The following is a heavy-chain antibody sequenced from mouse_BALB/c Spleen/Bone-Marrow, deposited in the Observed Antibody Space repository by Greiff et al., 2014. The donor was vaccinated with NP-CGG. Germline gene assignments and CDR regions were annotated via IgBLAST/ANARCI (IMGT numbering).Heavy chain of an antibody. D-gene: IGHD1-1*01. CDR2: INPSTGYT. Sequence: ESGAELAEPGASVKMSCKASGYTFTSYWMHWVKQRPGQGLEWIGYINPSTGYTEYNQKFKDKATLTADKSSSTAYMQLSILTSEDSAVYYCAREGYYGSPFAYWGQGTLVTVSA. J-gene: IGHJ3*01. CDR3: AREGYYGSPFAY. CDR1: GYTFTSYW. V-gene: IGHV1-7*01.